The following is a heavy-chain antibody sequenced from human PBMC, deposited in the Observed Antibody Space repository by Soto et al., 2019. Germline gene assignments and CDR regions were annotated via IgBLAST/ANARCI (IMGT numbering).Heavy chain of an antibody. CDR1: GNTHTIYF. Sequence: QVQLVQSGAEAKQPGASVRVSCKASGNTHTIYFIHWLRQAPGQGLEWMGWINSVSGGTNYAPRFRGRVSMTRDTSSATAFMDLSGLRSDDTAVYYCARGGSYYAHWGQGTLVTVSS. CDR3: ARGGSYYAH. CDR2: INSVSGGT. V-gene: IGHV1-2*02. D-gene: IGHD3-16*01. J-gene: IGHJ4*02.